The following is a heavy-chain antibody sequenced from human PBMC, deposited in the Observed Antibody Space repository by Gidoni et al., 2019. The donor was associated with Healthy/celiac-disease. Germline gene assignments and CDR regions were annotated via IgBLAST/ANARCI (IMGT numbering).Heavy chain of an antibody. CDR2: INHSGST. Sequence: QVQLQQWGAGLLKPSEPPSPTCAVSGGSFSGYYWSWIRQPPGKGLEWIGEINHSGSTNYNPSLKSRVTISVDTSKNQFALKLSSVTAADTAVYYCAREDYYGSGSYFPYYFDYWGQGTLVTVSS. D-gene: IGHD3-10*01. CDR3: AREDYYGSGSYFPYYFDY. J-gene: IGHJ4*02. V-gene: IGHV4-34*01. CDR1: GGSFSGYY.